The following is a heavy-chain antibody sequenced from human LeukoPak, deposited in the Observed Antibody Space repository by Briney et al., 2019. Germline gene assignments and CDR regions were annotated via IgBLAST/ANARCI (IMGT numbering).Heavy chain of an antibody. V-gene: IGHV1-2*02. CDR1: GYTFTAYD. J-gene: IGHJ4*02. D-gene: IGHD5-18*01. CDR2: INPNTGGT. CDR3: AKMNPAMTPYATGEM. Sequence: ASVKVSCKASGYTFTAYDIHWVRQAPGQGLEWMGWINPNTGGTNYAQKFQGRVTMNRDTSIRTAYVELSSLRSDDTAVYYCAKMNPAMTPYATGEMWGQGTLVIVSS.